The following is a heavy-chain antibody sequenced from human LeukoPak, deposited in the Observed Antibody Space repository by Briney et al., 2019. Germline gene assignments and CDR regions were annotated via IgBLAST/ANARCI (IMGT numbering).Heavy chain of an antibody. CDR3: ARGGLHFGWFDP. D-gene: IGHD3-10*01. V-gene: IGHV3-11*04. J-gene: IGHJ5*02. CDR2: INGNGDTI. CDR1: SFTFSDFY. Sequence: PGGSLRLSCAASSFTFSDFYMSWIRLAPGEGLEWVSYINGNGDTIYYADSVKGRFTISRDNAKNSLYLQMNSLRTDDTAVYYCARGGLHFGWFDPWGQGTLVTVSS.